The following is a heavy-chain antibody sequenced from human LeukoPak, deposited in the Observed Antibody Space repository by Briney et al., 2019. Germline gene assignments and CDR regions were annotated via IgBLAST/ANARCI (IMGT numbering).Heavy chain of an antibody. V-gene: IGHV4-39*01. CDR3: ARHVPELISMEPSIRRLEDYYYGMDV. D-gene: IGHD3-10*01. Sequence: PSETLSLTCTVSGGSISSSSYYWGWIRQPPGKGLEWIGSIYYSGSTYYNPSLKSRVTISVDTSKNQFSLKLSSVTAADTAVYYCARHVPELISMEPSIRRLEDYYYGMDVWGQGTTVTVSS. J-gene: IGHJ6*02. CDR1: GGSISSSSYY. CDR2: IYYSGST.